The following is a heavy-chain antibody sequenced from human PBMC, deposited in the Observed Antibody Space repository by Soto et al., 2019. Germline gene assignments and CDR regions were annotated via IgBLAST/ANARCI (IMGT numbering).Heavy chain of an antibody. D-gene: IGHD6-13*01. CDR1: GGSISSYY. Sequence: QVQLQESGPGLVKPSETLSLTCTVSGGSISSYYWSWIRQPPGKGLEWIGYIYYSGSTNYNPSLKSRVNISVDTSKNQFSLKLSSVTAADTAVYYCARSLTYRRSSYDYWGQGTLVTVSS. J-gene: IGHJ4*02. CDR2: IYYSGST. CDR3: ARSLTYRRSSYDY. V-gene: IGHV4-59*01.